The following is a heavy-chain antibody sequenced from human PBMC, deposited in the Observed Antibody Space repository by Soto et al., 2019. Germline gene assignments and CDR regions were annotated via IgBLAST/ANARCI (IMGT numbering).Heavy chain of an antibody. D-gene: IGHD6-13*01. V-gene: IGHV4-4*02. CDR3: ARISAACTYFDY. CDR1: GGSISSSNW. CDR2: IYQSGST. Sequence: PSETLSLTCAVSGGSISSSNWWSWVRQPPGKGLERIGEIYQSGSTNYNPSLKSRVTISVDKSKNQFSLKLSSVTAADTAVYNYARISAACTYFDYWGHGTLVTVSS. J-gene: IGHJ4*01.